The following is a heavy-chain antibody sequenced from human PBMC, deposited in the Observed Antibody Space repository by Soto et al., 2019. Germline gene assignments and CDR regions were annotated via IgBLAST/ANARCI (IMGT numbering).Heavy chain of an antibody. V-gene: IGHV4-59*01. CDR3: ARVQSNSWGYYYAVDV. CDR1: GGSISSYY. D-gene: IGHD3-16*01. J-gene: IGHJ6*01. CDR2: ISYSGST. Sequence: PSETLSLTCRISGGSISSYYWNWIRQAPGKGLEWIGFISYSGSTNYNPALTSRVTISVDTSKDQISLRLNSVTAADTAVYYCARVQSNSWGYYYAVDVSGQGPTVTVYS.